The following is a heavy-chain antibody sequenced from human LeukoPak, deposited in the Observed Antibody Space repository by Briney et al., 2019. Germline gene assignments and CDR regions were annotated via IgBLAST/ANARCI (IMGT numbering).Heavy chain of an antibody. V-gene: IGHV4-59*01. CDR1: AVSISSSY. Sequence: SETLSLTCSVPAVSISSSYWSWIRPPPGKRLEWIGFIHQNGNTNYNPSLKSRVTMSVDTSKNQFSLQMRSVTAADTAVYYCARGYYDSSGYSNAFDIWGQGTMVAV. J-gene: IGHJ3*02. CDR2: IHQNGNT. CDR3: ARGYYDSSGYSNAFDI. D-gene: IGHD3-22*01.